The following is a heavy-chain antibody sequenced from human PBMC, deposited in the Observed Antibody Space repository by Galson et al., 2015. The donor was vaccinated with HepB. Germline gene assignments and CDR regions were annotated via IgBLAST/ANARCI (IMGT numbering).Heavy chain of an antibody. Sequence: SLRLSCAASRFTFSSYAMHWVRQAPGKGLEWVAVISYDGTDKYYADSVKGRFTISRDNSNNTLFLQMNSLKIEDTGIYYCARYGALGGDYRGQGTLVTVSS. CDR1: RFTFSSYA. CDR2: ISYDGTDK. J-gene: IGHJ4*02. CDR3: ARYGALGGDY. V-gene: IGHV3-30-3*01. D-gene: IGHD4/OR15-4a*01.